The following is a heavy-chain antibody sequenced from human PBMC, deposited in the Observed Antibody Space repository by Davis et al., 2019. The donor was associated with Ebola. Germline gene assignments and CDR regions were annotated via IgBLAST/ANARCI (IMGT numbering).Heavy chain of an antibody. CDR1: GGSVSSGSYY. CDR2: IYYSGST. Sequence: SETLSLTCTVSGGSVSSGSYYWSWIRQPPGKGLEWIGYIYYSGSTNYNPSLKSRATISVDTSKNQFSLKLSSVTAADTAVYYCARVLTTVTTLWFDPWGQGTLVTVSS. J-gene: IGHJ5*02. V-gene: IGHV4-61*01. D-gene: IGHD4-17*01. CDR3: ARVLTTVTTLWFDP.